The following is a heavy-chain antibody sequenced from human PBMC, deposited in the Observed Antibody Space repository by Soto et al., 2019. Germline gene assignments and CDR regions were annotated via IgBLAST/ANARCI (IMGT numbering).Heavy chain of an antibody. CDR3: ARGPTTGTTQHGNYYYYYMDV. Sequence: ASVKVSCKASGYTFTGYYMHWVRQAPGQGLEWMGWINPNSGGTNYAQKFQGWVTMTRDTSISTAYMELSRLRSDDTAVYYCARGPTTGTTQHGNYYYYYMDVWGKGTTVTVSS. V-gene: IGHV1-2*04. D-gene: IGHD1-1*01. J-gene: IGHJ6*03. CDR2: INPNSGGT. CDR1: GYTFTGYY.